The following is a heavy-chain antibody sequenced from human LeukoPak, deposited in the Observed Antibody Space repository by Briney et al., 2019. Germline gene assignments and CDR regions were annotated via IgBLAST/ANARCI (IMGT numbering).Heavy chain of an antibody. CDR1: GGSFSGYY. Sequence: SETLSLTCAVYGGSFSGYYWSWIRQPPGKGLEWIGEINHSGSTNYNPSLKSRVTISVDTSKNQFSLKLSSVTAADTAIYYCTRLPPPGIVAAGTADYWGQGSLVTVSS. D-gene: IGHD6-13*01. CDR3: TRLPPPGIVAAGTADY. CDR2: INHSGST. J-gene: IGHJ4*02. V-gene: IGHV4-34*01.